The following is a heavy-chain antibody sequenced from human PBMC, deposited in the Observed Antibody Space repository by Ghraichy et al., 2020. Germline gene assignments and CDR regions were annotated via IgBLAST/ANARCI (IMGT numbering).Heavy chain of an antibody. CDR1: GFTFSSYA. D-gene: IGHD4-17*01. V-gene: IGHV3-23*01. CDR3: AKDLSPTVITSVFDY. CDR2: ISASGAIT. Sequence: GESLNISCAASGFTFSSYAMSWVRQAPGKGLEWVSVISASGAITYYADAVKGRFTISRDNSKNTLYLQMNSLRAEDTALYYCAKDLSPTVITSVFDYWGQGTLVTVSS. J-gene: IGHJ4*02.